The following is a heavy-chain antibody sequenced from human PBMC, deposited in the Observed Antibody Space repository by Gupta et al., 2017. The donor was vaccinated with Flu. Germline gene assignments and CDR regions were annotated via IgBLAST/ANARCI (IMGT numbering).Heavy chain of an antibody. CDR3: ARLGGSWAGDV. J-gene: IGHJ6*04. D-gene: IGHD2-15*01. CDR1: GGSITTHY. CDR2: IYNSGST. V-gene: IGHV4-59*11. Sequence: QVQLQESGPGLVKPSETLSLMCTVSGGSITTHYWSWIRQPAGKGLEWIGNIYNSGSTSLNSSLKRRVTISIDTSRNQFSLKLRSVTAADTAVYYCARLGGSWAGDVWGKGTTVTVSS.